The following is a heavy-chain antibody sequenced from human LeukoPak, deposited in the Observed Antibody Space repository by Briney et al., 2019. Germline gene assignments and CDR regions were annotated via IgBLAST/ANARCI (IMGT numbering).Heavy chain of an antibody. J-gene: IGHJ4*02. CDR1: GGSFSGYY. V-gene: IGHV4-34*01. CDR2: INHSGST. D-gene: IGHD3-16*01. CDR3: ARQVTFGYAHAYYFDY. Sequence: SGTLSLTCAVYGGSFSGYYWSWIRQPPGKGLEWIGEINHSGSTNYNPSLKNRLTISVDTSKNQFSLRLSSVTAADTAVYYCARQVTFGYAHAYYFDYWGQGTLVTVSS.